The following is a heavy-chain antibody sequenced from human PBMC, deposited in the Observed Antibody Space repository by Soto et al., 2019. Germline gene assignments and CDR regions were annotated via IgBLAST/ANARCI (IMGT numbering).Heavy chain of an antibody. D-gene: IGHD6-13*01. CDR3: ARSMCQQLGYFDY. CDR2: IYYSGST. V-gene: IGHV4-39*01. Sequence: PSETLSLTCTVSGGSISSSSYYWGWIRQPPGKVLEWIVSIYYSGSTYYNPSLKSRVTISLDTSNNQFSLKLSSVSAADTSVYYCARSMCQQLGYFDYWGQGTLVTVSS. J-gene: IGHJ4*02. CDR1: GGSISSSSYY.